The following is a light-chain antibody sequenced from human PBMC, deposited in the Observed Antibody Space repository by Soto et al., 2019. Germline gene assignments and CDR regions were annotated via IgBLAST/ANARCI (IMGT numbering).Light chain of an antibody. Sequence: QLVLTQPPSVSGAPGQRGTISCTGSSSNIGAGYDVHWYQQLPGAAPKLLIYDNTNRPSGVPDRFSGSKSGTSASLAITGLQSEDEADYYCQSYDNSLSGYVFGTGTQLTVL. V-gene: IGLV1-40*01. CDR3: QSYDNSLSGYV. J-gene: IGLJ1*01. CDR1: SSNIGAGYD. CDR2: DNT.